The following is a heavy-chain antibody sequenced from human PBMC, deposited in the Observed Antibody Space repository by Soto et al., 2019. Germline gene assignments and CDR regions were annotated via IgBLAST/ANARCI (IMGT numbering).Heavy chain of an antibody. CDR1: GDSISRGNHY. V-gene: IGHV4-31*03. CDR2: ISYAGIT. J-gene: IGHJ3*02. D-gene: IGHD3-10*01. Sequence: QVQLQESGPGLVKPSHTLSLTCTVSGDSISRGNHYWSWILQHPEKDLEWIGYISYAGITHYNPSLGSRVTISIDTSKNQFSLKVSSVTAADTAVFYCAREVMVSSDTDAFDMWGQGTMVTVST. CDR3: AREVMVSSDTDAFDM.